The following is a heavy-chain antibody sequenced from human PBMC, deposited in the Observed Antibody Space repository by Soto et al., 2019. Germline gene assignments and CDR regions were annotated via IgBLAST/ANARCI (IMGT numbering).Heavy chain of an antibody. CDR1: GFTFSSYA. CDR3: ARDAYYDIVTGNRGYYGMDV. V-gene: IGHV3-30-3*01. D-gene: IGHD3-9*01. CDR2: ISYDGSNK. J-gene: IGHJ6*02. Sequence: QVQLVESGGGVVQPGRSLRLSCAASGFTFSSYAMHWVRQAPGKGLEWVAVISYDGSNKYYADSVKGRFTISRDNSKNTLYLQMNSLRAEDTAVYYCARDAYYDIVTGNRGYYGMDVWGQGTTVTVSS.